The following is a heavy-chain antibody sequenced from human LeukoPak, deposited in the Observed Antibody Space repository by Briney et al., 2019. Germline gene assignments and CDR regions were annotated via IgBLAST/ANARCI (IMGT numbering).Heavy chain of an antibody. CDR3: ARGEYSSGWPFDY. Sequence: PGRSLRLSCAASGLTFSSYAMHWVRQAPGKGLEWVAVISYDGSNKYYADSVKGRFTISRDNSKNTLYLQMNSLRAEDTAVYYCARGEYSSGWPFDYWGQGTLVTVSS. D-gene: IGHD6-19*01. CDR2: ISYDGSNK. CDR1: GLTFSSYA. V-gene: IGHV3-30-3*01. J-gene: IGHJ4*02.